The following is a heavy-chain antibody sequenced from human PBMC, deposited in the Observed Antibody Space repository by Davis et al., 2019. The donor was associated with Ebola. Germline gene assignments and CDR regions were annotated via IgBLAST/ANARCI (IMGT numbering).Heavy chain of an antibody. D-gene: IGHD3-9*01. J-gene: IGHJ6*04. CDR2: IIPILGIA. CDR1: GGSFSNYT. Sequence: AASVKVSCKASGGSFSNYTFHWVRHAPGQGLEWMGRIIPILGIANYAQKFQGRVTITADKSTSTAYMELRSLRSDDTAVYYCARLQYYDILTGYSNYYYGMDVWGKGTTVTVSS. V-gene: IGHV1-69*02. CDR3: ARLQYYDILTGYSNYYYGMDV.